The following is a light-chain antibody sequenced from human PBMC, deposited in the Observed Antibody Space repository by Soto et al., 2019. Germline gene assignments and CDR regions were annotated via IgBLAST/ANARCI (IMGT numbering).Light chain of an antibody. CDR1: QSVRSRY. J-gene: IGKJ4*01. CDR2: GAS. CDR3: QQYGSSPQT. Sequence: ETVLTQSPGTLSLSPGERATLSCRASQSVRSRYLAWYQQKPGQAPRLLISGASSRATGIPDRFSGSGSGTDFTLTVSRLEPEDFAMYYCQQYGSSPQTFGGGTKVDIK. V-gene: IGKV3-20*01.